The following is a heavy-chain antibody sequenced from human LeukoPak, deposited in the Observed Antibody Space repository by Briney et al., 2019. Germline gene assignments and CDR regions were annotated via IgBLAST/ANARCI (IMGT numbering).Heavy chain of an antibody. CDR3: ARMYYYGSGSPGSPDY. D-gene: IGHD3-10*01. Sequence: KSSETLSLTCAVYGGSFSGYYWSWIRQPPGKGLEWIGEINHSGSTNYNTSLKRRVTISVDTSKNQFSLKLSSVTAADTAVYYCARMYYYGSGSPGSPDYWGQGTLVTVSS. V-gene: IGHV4-34*01. J-gene: IGHJ4*02. CDR1: GGSFSGYY. CDR2: INHSGST.